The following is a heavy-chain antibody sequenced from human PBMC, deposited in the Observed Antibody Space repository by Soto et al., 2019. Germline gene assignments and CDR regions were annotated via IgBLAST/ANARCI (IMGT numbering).Heavy chain of an antibody. V-gene: IGHV1-69*01. CDR1: GGTFSSYT. J-gene: IGHJ5*02. CDR3: AREGAGMAATFDP. CDR2: IIPIFGTT. Sequence: QVQLVQSGAEVKKPGSSVKVSCKASGGTFSSYTMTWVRQAPGQGPEWMGGIIPIFGTTNYAQRFQGRITITAEVSTSKAYMELISLTSEDTAVYYCAREGAGMAATFDPWGQGTLVTVSS. D-gene: IGHD1-1*01.